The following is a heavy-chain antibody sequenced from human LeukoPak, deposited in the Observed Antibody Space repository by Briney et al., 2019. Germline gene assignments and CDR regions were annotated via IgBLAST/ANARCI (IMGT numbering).Heavy chain of an antibody. CDR3: ARSAPGGRYFDWFNYYYYMDV. D-gene: IGHD3-9*01. CDR1: GYTFTSYD. Sequence: GASVKVSCKASGYTFTSYDINWVRQATGQGLEWMGWMNPNSGNTGYAQKFQGRVTMTRNTSISTAYMELSSLRSEDTAVYYCARSAPGGRYFDWFNYYYYMDVWGKGTTVTVSS. CDR2: MNPNSGNT. J-gene: IGHJ6*03. V-gene: IGHV1-8*01.